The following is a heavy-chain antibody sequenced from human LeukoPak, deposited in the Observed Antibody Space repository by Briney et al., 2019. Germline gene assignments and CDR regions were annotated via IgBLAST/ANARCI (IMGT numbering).Heavy chain of an antibody. CDR2: ISGSGGRT. V-gene: IGHV3-23*01. CDR1: GFTFSSYA. D-gene: IGHD3-10*01. Sequence: PGGSLRPTCAASGFTFSSYAMSWVRQAPGKGLEWVAGISGSGGRTNYADSVKGRFTISRDSPKNTLYLQMNSLRAEDTAVYFCAKRGVVIRVVLVGFHKEAYYFDSWGQGALVTVSS. J-gene: IGHJ4*02. CDR3: AKRGVVIRVVLVGFHKEAYYFDS.